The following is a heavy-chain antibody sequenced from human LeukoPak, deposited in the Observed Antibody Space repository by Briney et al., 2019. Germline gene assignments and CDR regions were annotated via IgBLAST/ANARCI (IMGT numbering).Heavy chain of an antibody. J-gene: IGHJ4*02. V-gene: IGHV3-48*03. CDR2: IGSSGATI. D-gene: IGHD3-16*01. Sequence: QPGGSLRLSCAASGFTFSSYEMNWVRQAPGKGLEWVSFIGSSGATIYYADSVKGRFTISRDDAKNSLYLQMNSLRDEDTAVYYCAGMGSWATRAYDYWGQGTLVTVSS. CDR1: GFTFSSYE. CDR3: AGMGSWATRAYDY.